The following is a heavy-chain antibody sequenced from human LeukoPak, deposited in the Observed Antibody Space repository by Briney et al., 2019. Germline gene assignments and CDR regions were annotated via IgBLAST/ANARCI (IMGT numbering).Heavy chain of an antibody. CDR2: IYTSGST. CDR1: GGSISSGSYY. D-gene: IGHD2-21*01. Sequence: SETLSLTCTVSGGSISSGSYYWSWIRQPAGKGLEWIGRIYTSGSTNYNPSLKSRVTISVDTSKSQFSLKLSSVTAADTAVYYCARSLFPAFDIWGQGTMVTVSS. V-gene: IGHV4-61*02. J-gene: IGHJ3*02. CDR3: ARSLFPAFDI.